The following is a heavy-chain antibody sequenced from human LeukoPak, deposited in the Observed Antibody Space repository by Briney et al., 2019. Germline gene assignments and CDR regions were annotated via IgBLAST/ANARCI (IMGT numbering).Heavy chain of an antibody. Sequence: GGSLRLSCAASGFTFSSYGMHWVRQAPGKGLEWVAFIRYDGSNKYYADSVKGRFTISRDNSKNTLYLQMNSLRAEDTAVYYCAKDYYGSGSARSGFDPWGQGTLVTVSS. D-gene: IGHD3-10*01. CDR3: AKDYYGSGSARSGFDP. CDR1: GFTFSSYG. CDR2: IRYDGSNK. J-gene: IGHJ5*02. V-gene: IGHV3-30*02.